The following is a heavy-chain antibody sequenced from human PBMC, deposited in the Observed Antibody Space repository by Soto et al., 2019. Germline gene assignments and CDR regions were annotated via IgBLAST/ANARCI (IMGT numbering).Heavy chain of an antibody. CDR3: ARVSEGDYVWGSYRYFDY. CDR1: GGSISSYY. CDR2: IYYSGST. D-gene: IGHD3-16*02. J-gene: IGHJ4*02. Sequence: SETLSLTCTVSGGSISSYYWSWIRPPPGKGLEWIGYIYYSGSTNYNPSLKSRVTISVDTSKNQFSLKLSSVTAADTAVYYCARVSEGDYVWGSYRYFDYWGQGTLVTVSS. V-gene: IGHV4-59*01.